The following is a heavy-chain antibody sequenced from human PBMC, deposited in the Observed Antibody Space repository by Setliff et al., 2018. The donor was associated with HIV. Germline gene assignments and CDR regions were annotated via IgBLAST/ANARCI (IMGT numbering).Heavy chain of an antibody. Sequence: SETLSLTCTVSSGSISTHYWSWIRQPPGKGLEWIGYIYTSGTTYYNPSLKSRVTISIDTSKNQFSLKLSSVTAADTTVYYCARALGGSGWSIDYWGQGTLVTVSS. J-gene: IGHJ4*02. CDR1: SGSISTHY. D-gene: IGHD6-19*01. V-gene: IGHV4-4*08. CDR3: ARALGGSGWSIDY. CDR2: IYTSGTT.